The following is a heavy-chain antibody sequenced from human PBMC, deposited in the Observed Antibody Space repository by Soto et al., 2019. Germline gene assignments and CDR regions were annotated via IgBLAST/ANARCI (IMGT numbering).Heavy chain of an antibody. CDR2: INSDGTSS. V-gene: IGHV3-74*03. CDR3: SSYDFLSGHNLPYA. CDR1: GLTFRRYW. Sequence: PGGSLRLSCEASGLTFRRYWMHWVRQVPGKGLVWVSSINSDGTSSTYADSVKGRFTISRDNAKNTVYLQMNSLRAEDTAIYYCSSYDFLSGHNLPYAWGQGTMVTVYS. J-gene: IGHJ6*02. D-gene: IGHD3-3*01.